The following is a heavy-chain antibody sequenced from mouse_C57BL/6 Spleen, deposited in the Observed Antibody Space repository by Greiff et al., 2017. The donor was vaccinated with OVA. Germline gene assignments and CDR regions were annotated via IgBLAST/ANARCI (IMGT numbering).Heavy chain of an antibody. J-gene: IGHJ1*03. Sequence: QVQLQQSGAELVKPGASVKLSCKASGYTFTEYTIHWVKQRSGQGLEWIGWFYPGSGSIKYNEKFKDKATLTADKSSSTVYMELSRLTSEDSAVYFGARHEDRYYYGSSYEYFDVWGTGTTVTVSA. D-gene: IGHD1-1*01. CDR1: GYTFTEYT. CDR2: FYPGSGSI. V-gene: IGHV1-62-2*01. CDR3: ARHEDRYYYGSSYEYFDV.